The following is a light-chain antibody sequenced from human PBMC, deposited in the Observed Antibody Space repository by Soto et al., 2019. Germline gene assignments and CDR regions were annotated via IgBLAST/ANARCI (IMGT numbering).Light chain of an antibody. J-gene: IGKJ4*02. CDR3: HQRNYGPPVT. Sequence: IKVTKSPSTRSVCLGERGTLSCLVSQSVSTNLAWYQQKPCQAPRLPIYLASHRAPGIPARFGVSGSGTDFTLTISSLEPEDVAFDYCHQRNYGPPVTVGGGTKVDI. V-gene: IGKV3-11*01. CDR2: LAS. CDR1: QSVSTN.